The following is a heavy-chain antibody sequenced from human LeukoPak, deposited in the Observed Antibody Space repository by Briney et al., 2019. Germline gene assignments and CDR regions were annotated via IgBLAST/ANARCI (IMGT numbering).Heavy chain of an antibody. V-gene: IGHV4-34*01. CDR2: INHSGST. J-gene: IGHJ4*02. D-gene: IGHD2-2*02. CDR1: GGSFSGYY. CDR3: ARSGGYCSSTSCYTAGYYFDY. Sequence: SETLSLTCAVYGGSFSGYYWSWIRQPPGKGLEWIGEINHSGSTNYNPSLKGRVTISVDTSKNQFSLKLSSVTAADTAVYYCARSGGYCSSTSCYTAGYYFDYWGQGTLVTVSS.